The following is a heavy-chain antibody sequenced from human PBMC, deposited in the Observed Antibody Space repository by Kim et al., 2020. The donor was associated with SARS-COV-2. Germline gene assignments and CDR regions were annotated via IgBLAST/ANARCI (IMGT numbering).Heavy chain of an antibody. CDR1: GYTFTSYA. CDR2: INAGNGNT. V-gene: IGHV1-3*01. CDR3: ARVGFPNYDILTGYIDY. J-gene: IGHJ4*02. Sequence: ASVKVSCKASGYTFTSYAMHWVRQAPGQRLEWMGWINAGNGNTKYSQKFQGRVTITRDTSASTAYMELSSLRSEDTAVYYCARVGFPNYDILTGYIDYWGQGTLVTVSS. D-gene: IGHD3-9*01.